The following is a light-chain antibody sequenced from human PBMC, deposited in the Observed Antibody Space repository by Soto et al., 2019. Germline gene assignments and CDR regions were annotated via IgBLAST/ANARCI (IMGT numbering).Light chain of an antibody. Sequence: EIVLTQSPATLSLSPGERATLSCRASQSISSYLGWYQQKPGQAPRLLIYDASNRAAGIPARFSSSGSRTAFTLTISSPDPEDLAVYYCPQRGKSPLTFGGGTKVEIK. CDR2: DAS. V-gene: IGKV3-11*01. CDR1: QSISSY. J-gene: IGKJ4*01. CDR3: PQRGKSPLT.